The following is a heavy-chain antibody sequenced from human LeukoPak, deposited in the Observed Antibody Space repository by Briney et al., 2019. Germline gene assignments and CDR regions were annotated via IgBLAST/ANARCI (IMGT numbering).Heavy chain of an antibody. CDR1: GGSFSGYY. Sequence: PSETLSLTCAVYGGSFSGYYWSWIRQPPGKGLEWIGEINHSGSTNYNPSLKSRVTISVDTSKNQFSLKLSSVTAADTAVYYCARHQTYYYGSGSSLGGYYYYMDVWGKGTTVTISS. CDR3: ARHQTYYYGSGSSLGGYYYYMDV. CDR2: INHSGST. D-gene: IGHD3-10*01. V-gene: IGHV4-34*01. J-gene: IGHJ6*03.